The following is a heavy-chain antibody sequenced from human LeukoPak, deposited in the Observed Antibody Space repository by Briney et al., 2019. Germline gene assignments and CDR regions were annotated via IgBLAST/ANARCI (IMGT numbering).Heavy chain of an antibody. Sequence: GGSLRLSCAASGFTFSSYWMHWVRQAPGKGLVWVSRINSDGSSTSYADSVKGRFTISRDNAKNTLYLQMNSLRAEDTAVYYCAREQGIAAAFDIRGQGTMVTVSS. D-gene: IGHD6-13*01. CDR1: GFTFSSYW. J-gene: IGHJ3*02. CDR2: INSDGSST. V-gene: IGHV3-74*01. CDR3: AREQGIAAAFDI.